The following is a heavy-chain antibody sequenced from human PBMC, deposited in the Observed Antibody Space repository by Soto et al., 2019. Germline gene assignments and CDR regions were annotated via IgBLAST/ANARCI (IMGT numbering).Heavy chain of an antibody. Sequence: GGSLRLSCVASGFTFSSYWMSWVRQAPGKGLEWVANIKQDGSEKYYVDSVKDRFTISRDNAKNSLYLQMNSLRAEDSAVYYCARVYPGSGWPYHYYGMDVWGQGTTVTVSS. CDR1: GFTFSSYW. D-gene: IGHD6-19*01. J-gene: IGHJ6*02. CDR3: ARVYPGSGWPYHYYGMDV. CDR2: IKQDGSEK. V-gene: IGHV3-7*01.